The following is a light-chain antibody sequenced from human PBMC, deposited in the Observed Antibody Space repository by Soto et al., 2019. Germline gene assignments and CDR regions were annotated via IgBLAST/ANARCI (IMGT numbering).Light chain of an antibody. Sequence: QSVLTQPPSASGTPGQRVTISCSGSSSNIGSNNVNWYQQVPGTAPKLLIYNSNQRPSGVPDRFSGSKSGTSASLAVSGLRSADEADYYCAAWDDSLNGPLFGGGTKVTVL. J-gene: IGLJ3*02. V-gene: IGLV1-44*01. CDR2: NSN. CDR3: AAWDDSLNGPL. CDR1: SSNIGSNN.